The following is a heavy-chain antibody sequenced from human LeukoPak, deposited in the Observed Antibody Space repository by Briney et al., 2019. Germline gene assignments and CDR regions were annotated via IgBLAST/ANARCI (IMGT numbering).Heavy chain of an antibody. CDR1: GYTFTSYY. Sequence: ASVKVSCKASGYTFTSYYMHWVRQAPGQGLEWMGIINPSGGSTSYAQKFQGRVTMTRNTSTSTVYMELSSLRSEDTAVYYCARVTNMWELAHWGQGTLVTVSS. J-gene: IGHJ4*02. CDR2: INPSGGST. V-gene: IGHV1-46*01. CDR3: ARVTNMWELAH. D-gene: IGHD1-26*01.